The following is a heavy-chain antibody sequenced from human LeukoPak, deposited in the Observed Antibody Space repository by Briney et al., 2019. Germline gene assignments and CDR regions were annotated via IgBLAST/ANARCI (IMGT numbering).Heavy chain of an antibody. V-gene: IGHV3-9*01. CDR1: GFMFDDYA. J-gene: IGHJ4*02. CDR2: INWNGDSI. CDR3: AKGLMTYYYDGSGYYSPSDY. D-gene: IGHD3-22*01. Sequence: AGRSLRLSCAASGFMFDDYAIYWVRQAPGKGLEWVSGINWNGDSIGYADSVKGRFTISRDNAKNSVYLQMNSLRTEDTALYYCAKGLMTYYYDGSGYYSPSDYWGQGTLVTVSS.